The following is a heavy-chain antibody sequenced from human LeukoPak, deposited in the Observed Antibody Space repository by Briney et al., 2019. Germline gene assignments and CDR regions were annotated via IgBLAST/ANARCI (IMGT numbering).Heavy chain of an antibody. Sequence: GGSLRLSCAASGFTFSSYGMHWVRQAPGKGLEWVSVIWYDGSNKYYADSVKGRFTISRDNSKNTLYLQMNSLRAEDTAVYYCAKDGEPGIAVAGPGGYWGQGTLVTVSS. V-gene: IGHV3-33*06. CDR1: GFTFSSYG. J-gene: IGHJ4*02. CDR2: IWYDGSNK. D-gene: IGHD6-19*01. CDR3: AKDGEPGIAVAGPGGY.